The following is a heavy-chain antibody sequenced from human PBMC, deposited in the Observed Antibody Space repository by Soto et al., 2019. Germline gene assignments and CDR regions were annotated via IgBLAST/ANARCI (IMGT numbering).Heavy chain of an antibody. CDR3: AREYCGGDCFLSLWVITVEYFDI. Sequence: QVQLQESGPGLVKPSETLSLTCTVSGGSISSADHYWAWIRQPPGKGLECIGYISNTGSTSYNPSLKSRVSISVDTSVSQFSLKMNSVLAADAVVYYCAREYCGGDCFLSLWVITVEYFDIWGQGTIVTVPS. V-gene: IGHV4-30-4*01. CDR1: GGSISSADHY. J-gene: IGHJ3*02. D-gene: IGHD2-21*02. CDR2: ISNTGST.